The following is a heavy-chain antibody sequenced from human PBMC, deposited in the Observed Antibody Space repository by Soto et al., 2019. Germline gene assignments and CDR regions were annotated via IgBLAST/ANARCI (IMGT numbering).Heavy chain of an antibody. D-gene: IGHD3-10*01. J-gene: IGHJ4*02. CDR2: ISSSGTTM. Sequence: LRHSCAASGFRFSDHYMTWIRQAPGKGLEWVSKISSSGTTMYYADSVKGRFTVSRDNAQNSLYLQMNSLRAEDTAVYYCAGDPYYYGSAFWGQGTLVTVSS. CDR3: AGDPYYYGSAF. CDR1: GFRFSDHY. V-gene: IGHV3-11*01.